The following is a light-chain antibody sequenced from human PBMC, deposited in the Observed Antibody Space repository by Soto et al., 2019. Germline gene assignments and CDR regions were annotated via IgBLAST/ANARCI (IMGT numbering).Light chain of an antibody. CDR2: DAS. Sequence: DIQMTQSPSTLSASVGDRITITCRASQSVSRRLAWFQQKPGKAPKLLIYDASSLESGVPSRFSGRGSGTDFTLTISSLQPEDVAIYYCQTYNTARPTFGQGTRLEIK. V-gene: IGKV1-5*01. J-gene: IGKJ5*01. CDR3: QTYNTARPT. CDR1: QSVSRR.